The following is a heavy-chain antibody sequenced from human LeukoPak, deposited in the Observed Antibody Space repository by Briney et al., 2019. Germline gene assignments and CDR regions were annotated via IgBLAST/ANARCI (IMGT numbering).Heavy chain of an antibody. CDR2: IYYSGST. CDR1: GGSISSSSNY. Sequence: PSETLSLTCTVSGGSISSSSNYWGWIRQPPGKGLEWIGSIYYSGSTYYNPSLKSRVTISVDTSKNQFSLKLSSVTAADTAVYYCAREGRLFVYYFDYWGQGTLVTVSS. CDR3: AREGRLFVYYFDY. J-gene: IGHJ4*02. D-gene: IGHD3-10*02. V-gene: IGHV4-39*07.